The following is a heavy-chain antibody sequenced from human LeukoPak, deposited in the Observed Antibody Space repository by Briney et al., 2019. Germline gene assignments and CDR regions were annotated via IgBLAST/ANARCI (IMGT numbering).Heavy chain of an antibody. J-gene: IGHJ2*01. CDR1: GFTFSGSA. Sequence: RGSLRLSCAASGFTFSGSAIHWVRQASGKGLEWVGRIRSKRDRYATAYAASVKGRFTVSRDDSDNTAYLQMNSLETEDTAVYYCTRRESQGSSTNWYFDLWGRGTLVTVSS. CDR2: IRSKRDRYAT. D-gene: IGHD6-6*01. V-gene: IGHV3-73*01. CDR3: TRRESQGSSTNWYFDL.